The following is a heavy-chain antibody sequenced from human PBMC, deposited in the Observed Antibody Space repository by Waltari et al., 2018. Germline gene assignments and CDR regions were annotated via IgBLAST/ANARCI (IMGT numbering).Heavy chain of an antibody. CDR2: ISSNGGST. J-gene: IGHJ6*02. D-gene: IGHD1-20*01. V-gene: IGHV3-64*07. CDR1: GFTFSSYA. CDR3: ARVWGDNWNLWGDFYGMDV. Sequence: EVQLVESGGGLVQPGGSLRLSCAASGFTFSSYAMHWVRQAPGKGLEYVSAISSNGGSTYYADSVKGRVTISRDNSKNTLYLQRGSLRAEDMAVYYCARVWGDNWNLWGDFYGMDVWGQGTTVTVSS.